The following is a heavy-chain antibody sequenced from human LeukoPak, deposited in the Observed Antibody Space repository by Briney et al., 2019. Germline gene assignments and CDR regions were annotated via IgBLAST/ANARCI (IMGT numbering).Heavy chain of an antibody. D-gene: IGHD1-26*01. CDR2: IKEDGSEK. Sequence: GGSLRLSCAASGFTFSSFWMSWVRQAPGKGLEWVANIKEDGSEKYYADSVKGRFTISRDNSKNTLYLQMNSLRAEDTAVYYCARVKYRGSSWGPDYYYYYGMDVWGQGTTVTVSS. J-gene: IGHJ6*02. CDR3: ARVKYRGSSWGPDYYYYYGMDV. V-gene: IGHV3-7*01. CDR1: GFTFSSFW.